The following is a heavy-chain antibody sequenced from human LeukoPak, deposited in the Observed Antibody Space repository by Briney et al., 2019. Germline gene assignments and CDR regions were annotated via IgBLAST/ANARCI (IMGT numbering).Heavy chain of an antibody. V-gene: IGHV3-9*01. CDR1: GFTFDDYA. Sequence: GGSLRLSCAASGFTFDDYAMHWVRQAPGKGLEWVSGISWNSGSIGYADSVKGRFTISRDNAKNSLYLQMNSLRAEDTAVYYCAKDRPAVPVWGKGTTVTVSS. CDR2: ISWNSGSI. CDR3: AKDRPAVPV. D-gene: IGHD2-2*01. J-gene: IGHJ6*04.